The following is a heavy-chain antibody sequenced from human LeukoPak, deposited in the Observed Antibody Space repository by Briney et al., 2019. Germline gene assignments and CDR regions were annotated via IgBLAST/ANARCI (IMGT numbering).Heavy chain of an antibody. CDR2: IIPIFGTA. V-gene: IGHV1-69*13. CDR3: ARPLSARYFDWLSKWGNAFDI. CDR1: GGTFSSYA. D-gene: IGHD3-9*01. Sequence: ASVKVSCKASGGTFSSYAISWVRQAPGQGLEWMGGIIPIFGTANYAQKFQGRVTITADESTSTAYMELSSLRSEDTAVYYCARPLSARYFDWLSKWGNAFDIWGQGTMVTVSS. J-gene: IGHJ3*02.